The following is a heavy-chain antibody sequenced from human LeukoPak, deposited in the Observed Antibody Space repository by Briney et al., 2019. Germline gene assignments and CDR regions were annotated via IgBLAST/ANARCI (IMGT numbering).Heavy chain of an antibody. D-gene: IGHD3-16*01. CDR1: GGTFSSYA. V-gene: IGHV1-69*13. J-gene: IGHJ5*02. CDR3: ARVLAPFLRGGSWFDP. CDR2: IIPIFGTA. Sequence: GASVKVSCKASGGTFSSYAISWVRQAPGQGLEWMGGIIPIFGTANYAQKFQGRVTITADESTSTAYMELSSLRSEDTAVYYCARVLAPFLRGGSWFDPWGQGTLVTVSS.